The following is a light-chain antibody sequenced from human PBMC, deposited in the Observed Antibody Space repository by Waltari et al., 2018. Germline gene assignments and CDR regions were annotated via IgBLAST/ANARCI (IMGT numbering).Light chain of an antibody. Sequence: EIVLTQSPATLSLSPGERATLSCRASQCIRYYLAWYQQKPGQAPRLLIYDIFKRATGIPARFSGSGSGTDFTLTISSLEPEDFALYYCQQRTNWPPGYSFGQGTKLEIK. V-gene: IGKV3-11*01. J-gene: IGKJ2*01. CDR3: QQRTNWPPGYS. CDR2: DIF. CDR1: QCIRYY.